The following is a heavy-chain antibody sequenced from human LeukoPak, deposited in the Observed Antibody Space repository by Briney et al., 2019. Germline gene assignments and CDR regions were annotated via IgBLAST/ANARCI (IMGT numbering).Heavy chain of an antibody. Sequence: SETLSLTCAVYGGSFSGYYWSWIRQPPGKGLEWIGEINHSGSTSYNPSLKSRVTISVDTSKNQFSLKLSSVTAADTAVYYCARLYSSSWYVDYWGQGTLVTVSS. V-gene: IGHV4-34*01. D-gene: IGHD6-13*01. CDR3: ARLYSSSWYVDY. CDR2: INHSGST. CDR1: GGSFSGYY. J-gene: IGHJ4*02.